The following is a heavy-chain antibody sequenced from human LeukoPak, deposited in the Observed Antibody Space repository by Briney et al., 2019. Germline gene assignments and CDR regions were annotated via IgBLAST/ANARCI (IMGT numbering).Heavy chain of an antibody. Sequence: KSGGSLRLSCAASGFTFSSNTMNWVRQAPGKGLEWVSSISSSGSYKYYADSVKGRLTVSRDNAKNSLYLQMNSLRAEDTAVYYCARGGSFYYDSSGYYISDYWGQGTLVTVSS. CDR3: ARGGSFYYDSSGYYISDY. V-gene: IGHV3-21*01. D-gene: IGHD3-22*01. J-gene: IGHJ4*02. CDR2: ISSSGSYK. CDR1: GFTFSSNT.